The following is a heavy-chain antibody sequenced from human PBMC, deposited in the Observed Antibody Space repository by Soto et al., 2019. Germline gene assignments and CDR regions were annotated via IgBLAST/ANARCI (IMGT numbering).Heavy chain of an antibody. V-gene: IGHV3-30-3*01. CDR2: ISYDGSNK. J-gene: IGHJ4*02. D-gene: IGHD2-2*02. CDR3: ARDKVPAAIAIVLLDY. Sequence: GGSLRLSCAASGFTFSSYAMHWVRQAPGKGLEWVAVISYDGSNKYYADSVKGRFTISRDNSKNTLYLQMNSLRAEDTAVYYCARDKVPAAIAIVLLDYWGQGTLVTVSS. CDR1: GFTFSSYA.